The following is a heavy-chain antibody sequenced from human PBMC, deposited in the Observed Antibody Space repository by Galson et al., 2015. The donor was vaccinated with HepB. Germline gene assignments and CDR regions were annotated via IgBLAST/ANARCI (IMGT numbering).Heavy chain of an antibody. CDR3: ARGPGLEFDY. V-gene: IGHV3-21*01. Sequence: SLRLSCAASGFSFSSYSMNWVRQAPGKGLEWVSSISSSSTYIYYADSVKGRFTISRDNAKNSLFLQMNSLRAEDTAVYYCARGPGLEFDYWGQGTLVTVSS. J-gene: IGHJ4*02. CDR2: ISSSSTYI. CDR1: GFSFSSYS. D-gene: IGHD5/OR15-5a*01.